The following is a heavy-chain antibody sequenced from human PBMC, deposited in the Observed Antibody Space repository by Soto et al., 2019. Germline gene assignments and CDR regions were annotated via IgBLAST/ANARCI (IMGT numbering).Heavy chain of an antibody. Sequence: PGGSLRLSCLASGFTSSSSWGTWVRQAPGKGLEWVSDIKQNGGNQYYADSVKGRFNISRDNHKQTLYLQMNSLRAEDTAVYYCAKDKGFGDPAPFAFRGQGTLVTVSS. CDR1: GFTSSSSW. D-gene: IGHD3-10*01. V-gene: IGHV3-7*03. CDR2: IKQNGGNQ. J-gene: IGHJ4*02. CDR3: AKDKGFGDPAPFAF.